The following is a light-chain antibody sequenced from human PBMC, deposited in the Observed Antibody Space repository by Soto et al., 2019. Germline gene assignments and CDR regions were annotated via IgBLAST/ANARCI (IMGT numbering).Light chain of an antibody. CDR1: SSDVGGYNY. J-gene: IGLJ1*01. Sequence: QSALTQPRSVSGSPGQSVTISCTGTSSDVGGYNYVSWYRQHPGKAPKLMIYDVSKRPSGVPDRFSGSKSGNTASLTISGRQAADEADYYCCSYAGCCAVVFVTGTKLTVL. CDR3: CSYAGCCAVV. CDR2: DVS. V-gene: IGLV2-11*01.